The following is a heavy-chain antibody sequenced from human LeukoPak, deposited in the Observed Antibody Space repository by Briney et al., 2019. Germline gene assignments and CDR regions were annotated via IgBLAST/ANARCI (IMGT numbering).Heavy chain of an antibody. Sequence: TSQTLSLTCTVSGGSISSGGYYWSWIRQPPGKGLEWIGYIYHSGSTYYNPPLKSRVTISVDKSKNQFSLKLSSVTAADTAVYYCASLRVWGSYRYTTSLHWGQGTLVTVSS. J-gene: IGHJ4*02. V-gene: IGHV4-30-2*01. CDR3: ASLRVWGSYRYTTSLH. D-gene: IGHD3-16*02. CDR2: IYHSGST. CDR1: GGSISSGGYY.